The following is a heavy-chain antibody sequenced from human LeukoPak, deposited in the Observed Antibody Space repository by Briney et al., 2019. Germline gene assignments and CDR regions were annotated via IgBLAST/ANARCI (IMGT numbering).Heavy chain of an antibody. J-gene: IGHJ4*02. V-gene: IGHV3-48*01. CDR2: ISSSSSTI. D-gene: IGHD3-10*01. CDR1: GFTFSSYS. Sequence: PGGSLRLSCAASGFTFSSYSMNWVRQAPGKGLEWVSYISSSSSTIYYADSVKGRFTISRDNAKNSLYLQMNSLRAEDTAVYYCASGVRFGELIYYFDYWGQGTLVTVSS. CDR3: ASGVRFGELIYYFDY.